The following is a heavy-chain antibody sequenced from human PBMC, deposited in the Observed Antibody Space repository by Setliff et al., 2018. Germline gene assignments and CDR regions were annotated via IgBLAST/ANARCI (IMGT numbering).Heavy chain of an antibody. D-gene: IGHD5-18*01. J-gene: IGHJ3*02. V-gene: IGHV3-7*03. CDR3: TTVAIQIWSASGAFDI. CDR1: GFTFNTYW. CDR2: IKQDGSEK. Sequence: GGSLRLSCAASGFTFNTYWMTWVRQAPGKGLEWVANIKQDGSEKHDVDSVKGRFTISRDNGEDSMYLQMSSLRAEDTAVYYCTTVAIQIWSASGAFDIWGRGVLVTVSS.